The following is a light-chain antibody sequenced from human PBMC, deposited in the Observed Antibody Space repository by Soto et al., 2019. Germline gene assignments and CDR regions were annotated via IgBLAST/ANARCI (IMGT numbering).Light chain of an antibody. V-gene: IGKV3-15*01. Sequence: EVVMTQSPGSLSMSPGERATLSCRASQSVTTNLAWYQQRPGQGPRLLIYGASTRATDIPARFSSSGSGTEFTLTISGLHAEDFATYYWQQYHDCPRTFGPGTKVEIK. CDR3: QQYHDCPRT. J-gene: IGKJ3*01. CDR2: GAS. CDR1: QSVTTN.